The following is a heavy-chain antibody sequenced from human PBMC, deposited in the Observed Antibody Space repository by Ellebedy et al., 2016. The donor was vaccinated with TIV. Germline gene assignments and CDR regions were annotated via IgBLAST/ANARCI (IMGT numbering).Heavy chain of an antibody. D-gene: IGHD3-10*01. J-gene: IGHJ4*02. CDR2: IYPGDSDT. V-gene: IGHV5-51*01. CDR3: ARNNQNYGSGRTDFDF. Sequence: PGGSLRLSCKGSGYTFNTYWIGWVRQMPGKGLEWMGIIYPGDSDTRYSPPFQGQVTISVDKSITTAYLQWSSLKDSDPAMYYCARNNQNYGSGRTDFDFWGQGTLVTVST. CDR1: GYTFNTYW.